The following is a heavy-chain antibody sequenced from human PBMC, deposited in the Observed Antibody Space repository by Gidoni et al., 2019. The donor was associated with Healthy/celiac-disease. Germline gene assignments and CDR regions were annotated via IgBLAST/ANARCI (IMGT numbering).Heavy chain of an antibody. CDR1: GFIVSRYG. CDR3: AKVFLLGDLGVMGDYGMDV. V-gene: IGHV3-30*18. Sequence: QVQLVESGGGVVQPGRSLRLSCAASGFIVSRYGMHWVRQAPGKGLEWVAVISYDGGNKDYVDSVKGRFIISRDNSKNTLFLQMNSLRAEDTAVYYCAKVFLLGDLGVMGDYGMDVWGQGTTVTVSS. D-gene: IGHD2-21*01. J-gene: IGHJ6*02. CDR2: ISYDGGNK.